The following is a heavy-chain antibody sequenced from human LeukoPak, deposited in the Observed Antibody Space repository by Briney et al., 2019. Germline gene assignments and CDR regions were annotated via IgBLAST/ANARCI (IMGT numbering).Heavy chain of an antibody. J-gene: IGHJ5*01. CDR2: THYTGTT. CDR3: ARGAGWYGS. V-gene: IGHV4-59*01. CDR1: GGSISPNY. Sequence: SETLSLTCTVSGGSISPNYWSWLRQPPGKGLEWIGHTHYTGTTGYNPSLNGRVTISVDTSKNQFSLKLRSVTATDTAVYYCARGAGWYGSWGQGTLVAVSS.